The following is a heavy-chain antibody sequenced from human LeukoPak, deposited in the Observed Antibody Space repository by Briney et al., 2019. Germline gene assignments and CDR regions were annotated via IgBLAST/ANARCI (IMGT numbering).Heavy chain of an antibody. J-gene: IGHJ4*02. CDR2: INHSGST. D-gene: IGHD6-19*01. CDR1: GGSFSGYY. CDR3: ARVYSSGWYGLIDY. Sequence: SETLSLTCAVYGGSFSGYYWSWIRQPPGKGLEWIGEINHSGSTNYNPSLKSRVTISVDTSKNQFSLKLSSVTAADTAVYYCARVYSSGWYGLIDYWGQGTLVTVSS. V-gene: IGHV4-34*01.